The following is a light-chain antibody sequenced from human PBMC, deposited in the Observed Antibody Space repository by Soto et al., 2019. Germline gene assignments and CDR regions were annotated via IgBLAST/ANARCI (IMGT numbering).Light chain of an antibody. V-gene: IGKV1-5*01. CDR1: QSISNW. CDR2: DAS. CDR3: QQYSTYPWT. Sequence: DIQMTQSPSTLSASIGDRVTITCRASQSISNWLAWYQQKPGKAPNVLIYDASSLESGVPSRFSGSGSGTEFTLTISSLRPDDFATYYCQQYSTYPWTFGQGTKVDNK. J-gene: IGKJ1*01.